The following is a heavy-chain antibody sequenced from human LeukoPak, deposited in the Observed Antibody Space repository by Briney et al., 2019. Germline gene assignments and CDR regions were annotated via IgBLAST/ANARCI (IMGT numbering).Heavy chain of an antibody. J-gene: IGHJ4*02. V-gene: IGHV3-48*01. CDR1: GFNLTTYN. D-gene: IGHD6-19*01. CDR3: ARGSSSAWTYYFDY. CDR2: ISISSTV. Sequence: GGPLRLSCAASGFNLTTYNMNWVRQAPGKGLEWISYISISSTVYYADSVKGRFTISRDNAKNSLLLQMNGLRAGDTAVYYCARGSSSAWTYYFDYWGQGTLVTVSS.